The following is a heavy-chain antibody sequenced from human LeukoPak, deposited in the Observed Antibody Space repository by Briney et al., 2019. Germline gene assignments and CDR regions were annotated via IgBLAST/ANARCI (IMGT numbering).Heavy chain of an antibody. Sequence: ASEKVSCKASGVTLNNYAISWVRQAPGQGLEWMGRTVPVFATTTYAQKFQGRVIITADESTSTVHMELSSLTAEDTALYYCARPYGPGNYINLGLDFWSQGTLVTVS. V-gene: IGHV1-69*13. J-gene: IGHJ4*02. D-gene: IGHD3-10*01. CDR1: GVTLNNYA. CDR3: ARPYGPGNYINLGLDF. CDR2: TVPVFATT.